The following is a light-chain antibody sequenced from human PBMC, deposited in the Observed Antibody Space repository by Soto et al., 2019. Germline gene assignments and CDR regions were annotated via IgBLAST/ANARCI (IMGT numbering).Light chain of an antibody. V-gene: IGKV3-15*01. CDR2: GAS. CDR3: QQYNNWPQ. J-gene: IGKJ4*02. CDR1: QRVSSN. Sequence: TVLTQSPAPLSESPWERATLSCRASQRVSSNLAWYQQQPGKAHRLLIDGASTKATGIPTWISGSGAGTEFTLTSSILQSEGFAVYCCQQYNNWPQFGGGTKVDI.